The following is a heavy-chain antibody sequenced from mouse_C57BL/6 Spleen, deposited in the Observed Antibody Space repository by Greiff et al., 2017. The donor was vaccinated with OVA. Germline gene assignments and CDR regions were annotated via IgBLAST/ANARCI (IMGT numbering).Heavy chain of an antibody. CDR2: FHPYNDDT. CDR1: GDNFTTYP. D-gene: IGHD2-4*01. CDR3: ARGDDYNGAMDY. Sequence: QIQLQQYGAKIKKRGASVTMSWKESGDNFTTYPIEWMKQNHGKSLEWIGNFHPYNDDTKYNEKFKGKATLTVEKSSSTVYLELSRLTSDDSAVYYCARGDDYNGAMDYWGQGTSVTVSS. J-gene: IGHJ4*01. V-gene: IGHV1-47*01.